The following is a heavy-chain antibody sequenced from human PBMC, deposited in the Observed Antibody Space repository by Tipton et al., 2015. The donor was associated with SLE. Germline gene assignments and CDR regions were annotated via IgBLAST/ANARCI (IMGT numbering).Heavy chain of an antibody. CDR1: GGSISSHY. CDR3: ARPRGAYYFDY. Sequence: TLSLTCTVSGGSISSHYWSWIRQPPGKGLEWIGYIYYSGSTNYNPSLKSRVTISVDTSKNQFSLKLSSVTAADTAVYYCARPRGAYYFDYWGQGTLVTVSS. V-gene: IGHV4-59*07. D-gene: IGHD1-26*01. J-gene: IGHJ4*02. CDR2: IYYSGST.